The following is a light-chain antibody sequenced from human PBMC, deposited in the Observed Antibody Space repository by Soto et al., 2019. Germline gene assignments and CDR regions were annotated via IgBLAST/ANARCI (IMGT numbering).Light chain of an antibody. Sequence: QSALTQPRSVSGSPGQSVTISCTGTSNDVGGYNYVSWYQHHPGKAPKLMIYDVSKRPSGVPDRFSGSKSGNTASLTISGPQAEDEADYYCCSFAGSYTYVFGTGTKVTVL. CDR1: SNDVGGYNY. CDR2: DVS. J-gene: IGLJ1*01. CDR3: CSFAGSYTYV. V-gene: IGLV2-11*01.